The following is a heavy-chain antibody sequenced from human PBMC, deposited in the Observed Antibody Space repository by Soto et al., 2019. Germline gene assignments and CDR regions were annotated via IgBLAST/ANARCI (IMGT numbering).Heavy chain of an antibody. Sequence: SETLSLTCAVYGGSFSGYDWSWIRQPPGKGLEWIGEINHSGSTNYNPSLKSRVTISVDTSKNQFSLKLSSVTAADTAVYYCARGRNLMSYWGQGTLVTVSS. D-gene: IGHD3-16*01. CDR1: GGSFSGYD. CDR2: INHSGST. J-gene: IGHJ4*02. V-gene: IGHV4-34*01. CDR3: ARGRNLMSY.